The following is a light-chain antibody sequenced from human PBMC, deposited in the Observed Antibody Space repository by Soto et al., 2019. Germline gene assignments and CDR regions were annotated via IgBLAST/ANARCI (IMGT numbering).Light chain of an antibody. CDR1: QSISNN. Sequence: EIVMTQSPATLSVSPGERATLSCSASQSISNNVAWYQQKPVQAPRLLIYAASTRSIAIPATFSGSGSWTEFTLTISSLQSNDIALYDGEQYNNWPWTFGQGTKVYIK. CDR3: EQYNNWPWT. J-gene: IGKJ1*01. CDR2: AAS. V-gene: IGKV3-15*01.